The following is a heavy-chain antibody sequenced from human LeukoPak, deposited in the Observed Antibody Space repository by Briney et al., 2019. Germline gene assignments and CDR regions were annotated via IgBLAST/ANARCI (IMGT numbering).Heavy chain of an antibody. V-gene: IGHV1-69*04. CDR1: GGTFSSYA. CDR3: ASLTMVRGNYGMDV. D-gene: IGHD3-10*01. Sequence: SVKVSCKASGGTFSSYAISWGRQAPGQGLEWMGRIIPILGIANYAQKFQGRVTITADKSTSTAYMELSSLRSEDTAVYYCASLTMVRGNYGMDVWGQGTTVTVSS. J-gene: IGHJ6*02. CDR2: IIPILGIA.